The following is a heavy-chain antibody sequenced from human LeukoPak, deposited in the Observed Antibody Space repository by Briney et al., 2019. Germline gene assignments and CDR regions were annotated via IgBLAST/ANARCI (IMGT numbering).Heavy chain of an antibody. CDR2: LFGGETI. J-gene: IGHJ4*02. CDR1: GFSVSANY. V-gene: IGHV3-53*01. CDR3: AGRRGSSFDY. Sequence: GGSLRLSCAAPGFSVSANYMSWVRQAPGRGVGWGSTLFGGETIDYTDSVKGPFPISRDNSGNTLYLQMNNLRAHDTAVYYCAGRRGSSFDYWGRGTQVIVSS. D-gene: IGHD1-26*01.